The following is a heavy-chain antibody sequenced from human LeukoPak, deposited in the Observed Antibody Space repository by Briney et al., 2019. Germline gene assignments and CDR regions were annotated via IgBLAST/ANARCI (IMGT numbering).Heavy chain of an antibody. D-gene: IGHD6-19*01. Sequence: GGSPRLSCAASGFTFNSNGMSWVRQAPGKGLEWVSIISGSGGNTYNADSVKGRFTISRDNSKNTLYLQMNSLRAEDTAVYYCARGGWLGKPQRVDYWGQGTLITVSS. CDR1: GFTFNSNG. V-gene: IGHV3-23*01. J-gene: IGHJ4*02. CDR2: ISGSGGNT. CDR3: ARGGWLGKPQRVDY.